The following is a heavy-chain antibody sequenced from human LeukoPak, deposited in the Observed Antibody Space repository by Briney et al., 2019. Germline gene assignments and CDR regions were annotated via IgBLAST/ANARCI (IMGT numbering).Heavy chain of an antibody. CDR3: ARGPNSNWTGLDF. D-gene: IGHD1-1*01. Sequence: GGSLRLSCTTSGFSFSGHWMHWARQLPGKGLVWVSRISPTGSTTSYADSVKGRFTVSRDNAKNTLYLQVNNLRAEDTAVYYCARGPNSNWTGLDFWGQGTLLTVSS. CDR2: ISPTGSTT. CDR1: GFSFSGHW. J-gene: IGHJ4*02. V-gene: IGHV3-74*01.